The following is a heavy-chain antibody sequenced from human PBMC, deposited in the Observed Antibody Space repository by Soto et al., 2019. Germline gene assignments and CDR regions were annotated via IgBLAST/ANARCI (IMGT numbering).Heavy chain of an antibody. CDR2: ISPYNGTT. CDR3: ARDGERDTGLNFYYYLHGMDA. V-gene: IGHV1-18*04. D-gene: IGHD1-1*01. Sequence: ASVKVSCKASGYTFTSYGICWVRQAPGQGLEWVGWISPYNGTTKYAEKFQGEMTMTTDTATSTAYMDLRSLRSDDTAVYYCARDGERDTGLNFYYYLHGMDAWGQGTRVTVSS. CDR1: GYTFTSYG. J-gene: IGHJ6*02.